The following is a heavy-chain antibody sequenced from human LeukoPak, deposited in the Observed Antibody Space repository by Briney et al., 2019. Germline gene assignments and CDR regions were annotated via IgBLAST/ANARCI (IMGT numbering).Heavy chain of an antibody. Sequence: GGSLRLSCAASGFTFSSYAMHWVRQAPGKGLEWVAVISYDGSNKYYADSVKGRFTISRDNSKNTLYLQMNSLRAEDAAVYYCARDRAATKGYFDYWGQGTLVTVSS. D-gene: IGHD6-25*01. CDR2: ISYDGSNK. CDR1: GFTFSSYA. V-gene: IGHV3-30-3*01. CDR3: ARDRAATKGYFDY. J-gene: IGHJ4*02.